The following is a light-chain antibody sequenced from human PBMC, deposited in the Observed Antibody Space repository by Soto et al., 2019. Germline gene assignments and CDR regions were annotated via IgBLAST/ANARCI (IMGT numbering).Light chain of an antibody. CDR3: QQYVISPLT. V-gene: IGKV3-20*01. CDR1: QSVSSSY. CDR2: GAS. J-gene: IGKJ4*01. Sequence: EIVLTQSPGTLSLSPGERATLSCRASQSVSSSYLAWYQQKPGQAPRLLIYGASSRATGIPDRFSGSGSGTDFTLTISRLEPEDLAVYYCQQYVISPLTFGGGTKVEIK.